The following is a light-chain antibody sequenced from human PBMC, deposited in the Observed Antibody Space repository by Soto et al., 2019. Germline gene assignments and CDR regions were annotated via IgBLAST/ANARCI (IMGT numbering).Light chain of an antibody. CDR2: EVT. V-gene: IGLV2-8*01. CDR3: SSYAGSNNPYV. CDR1: SGDIGGYDY. Sequence: QSSRTESPSSSGSPGQSVTISCTGTSGDIGGYDYVSWYQQHPGKAPKLMIYEVTKRPLGVPDRFSGSKSGNTASLTVSGLQAEDEADYYCSSYAGSNNPYVFGTGTKVTVL. J-gene: IGLJ1*01.